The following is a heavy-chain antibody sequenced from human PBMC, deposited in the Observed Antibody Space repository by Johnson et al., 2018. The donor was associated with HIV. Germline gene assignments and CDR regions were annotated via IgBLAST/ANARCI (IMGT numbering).Heavy chain of an antibody. CDR3: ARKADAIDI. CDR2: VSWNSVRI. J-gene: IGHJ3*02. CDR1: GFTFDDYG. Sequence: VQLVESGGGLVQPGRSLRLSCAASGFTFDDYGMHWVRQAPGKGLEWVSGVSWNSVRIGYADSVNGRFTISRDNAKNSLFLQMNSLRAVDTALYYCARKADAIDIWGQGTMVTVSS. V-gene: IGHV3-9*01.